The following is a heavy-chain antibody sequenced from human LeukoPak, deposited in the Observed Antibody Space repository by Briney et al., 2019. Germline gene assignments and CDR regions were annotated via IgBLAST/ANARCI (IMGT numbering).Heavy chain of an antibody. CDR2: IYYGGST. CDR3: ARVAVAGTRYYFDY. D-gene: IGHD6-19*01. V-gene: IGHV4-31*03. J-gene: IGHJ4*02. CDR1: GGSISSGGYY. Sequence: SQTLSLTCTVSGGSISSGGYYWSWIRQHPGKGLEWIGYIYYGGSTYYNPSLKSRVTISVDTSKNQFSLKLSSVTAADTAVYYCARVAVAGTRYYFDYWGQGTLVTVSS.